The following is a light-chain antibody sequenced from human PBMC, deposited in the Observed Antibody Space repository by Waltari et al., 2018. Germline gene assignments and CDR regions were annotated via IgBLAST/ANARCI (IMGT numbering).Light chain of an antibody. CDR3: QTGGHGTWV. Sequence: QLVLTQSPSASASLGVSVKLTCTLSSGHSNNVIAWHQQRPEKGPRYLMKVNSDGSHNEGDEIPVRFSGSSSGAERYLPISSLQSEDEADYFWQTGGHGTWVFGGGTKLTVL. V-gene: IGLV4-69*01. CDR2: VNSDGSH. J-gene: IGLJ3*02. CDR1: SGHSNNV.